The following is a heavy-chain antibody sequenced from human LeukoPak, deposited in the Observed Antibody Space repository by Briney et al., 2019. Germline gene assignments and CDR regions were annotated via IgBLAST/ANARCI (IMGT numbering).Heavy chain of an antibody. CDR2: IIPIFGTA. J-gene: IGHJ4*02. CDR1: GGTFSSYA. CDR3: ARTYYYDSSGYYSPYYFDY. D-gene: IGHD3-22*01. Sequence: SVKVSCKSSGGTFSSYAISWVRQAPGQGLEWMGGIIPIFGTANYAQKFQGRVTITTDESTSTAYMELSSLRSEDTAVYYCARTYYYDSSGYYSPYYFDYWGQGTLVTVSS. V-gene: IGHV1-69*05.